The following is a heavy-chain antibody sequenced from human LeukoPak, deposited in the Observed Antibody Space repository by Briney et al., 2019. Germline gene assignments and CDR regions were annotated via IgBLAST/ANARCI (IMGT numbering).Heavy chain of an antibody. Sequence: SETLSLTCTVSGGPISSYYWSWIRQPAGKGLEWIGRIYTSGSTNYNPSLKSRVTMSVDTSKNQFSLKLSSVSAAGTAVYYCATTMVRGVIIRDYWGQGTLVTVSS. CDR3: ATTMVRGVIIRDY. CDR2: IYTSGST. V-gene: IGHV4-4*07. CDR1: GGPISSYY. J-gene: IGHJ4*02. D-gene: IGHD3-10*01.